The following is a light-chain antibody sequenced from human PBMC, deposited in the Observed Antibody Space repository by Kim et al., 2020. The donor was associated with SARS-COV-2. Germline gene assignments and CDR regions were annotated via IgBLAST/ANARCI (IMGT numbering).Light chain of an antibody. V-gene: IGKV3-15*01. Sequence: VSPGERATLSCRASQCVSSNLAWSQHRPGQAPRLLIYGASTRASCIPARFSVSGSGTEFTLTITSLQSEDFAVYYCQQYNIWPQTFGQGTKVDIK. CDR1: QCVSSN. J-gene: IGKJ1*01. CDR2: GAS. CDR3: QQYNIWPQT.